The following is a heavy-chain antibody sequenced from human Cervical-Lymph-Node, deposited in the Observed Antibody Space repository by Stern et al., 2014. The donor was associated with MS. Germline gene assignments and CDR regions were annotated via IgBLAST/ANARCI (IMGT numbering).Heavy chain of an antibody. CDR2: IYWDADN. CDR1: GFSLSTSGVG. V-gene: IGHV2-5*02. J-gene: IGHJ3*02. D-gene: IGHD5-24*01. Sequence: QITLKESGPTLVKPTQTLTLTCTFSGFSLSTSGVGVGWIRQPPGKALEGLALIYWDADNSYCPSLSSSLPITKDTSKNQVVLTMTNMDPGDTATYYCAHRLEDGYSFPSAFDIWGQGTMVTVSS. CDR3: AHRLEDGYSFPSAFDI.